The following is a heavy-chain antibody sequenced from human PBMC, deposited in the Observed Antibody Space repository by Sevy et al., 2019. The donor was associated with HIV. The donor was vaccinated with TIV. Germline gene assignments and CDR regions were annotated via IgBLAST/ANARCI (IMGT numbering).Heavy chain of an antibody. J-gene: IGHJ4*02. CDR2: INPDSGGP. Sequence: ASVKVSCKASGYTFTGYYMHWMRQAPGQGLEWMGWINPDSGGPIYSPKFQGRVTLTRDTSISTAYMDLSRLKSDDTAVYYCVRDDRVGYFEYWGQGTLVTVSS. V-gene: IGHV1-2*02. D-gene: IGHD3-10*01. CDR1: GYTFTGYY. CDR3: VRDDRVGYFEY.